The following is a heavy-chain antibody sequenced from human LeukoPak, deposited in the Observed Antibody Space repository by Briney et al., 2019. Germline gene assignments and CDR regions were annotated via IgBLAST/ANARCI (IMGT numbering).Heavy chain of an antibody. CDR2: ISSSSSYI. J-gene: IGHJ4*02. V-gene: IGHV3-21*01. CDR1: VFTYISYS. D-gene: IGHD6-13*01. CDR3: AREIAAAGTNYFDY. Sequence: PGGSLSLSFPCSVFTYISYSMNWLRQPPGRGREGVASISSSSSYIYYADSVKGRFTISRDNAKNSLYLQMNSLRAEDTAVYYCAREIAAAGTNYFDYWGQGTLVTVSS.